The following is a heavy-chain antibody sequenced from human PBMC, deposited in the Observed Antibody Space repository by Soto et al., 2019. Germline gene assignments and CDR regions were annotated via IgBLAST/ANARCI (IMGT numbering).Heavy chain of an antibody. Sequence: PSETLSLTCAFYGLSFSGYYWSWIRQPPGKGLEWIGEINHSGSTNYNPSLKSRVTISVDTSKNQFSLKLSSVTAADTAVYYCARGHKASATTVTTVFVIVYKEYNWFDPWGQGTLVTVSS. CDR3: ARGHKASATTVTTVFVIVYKEYNWFDP. CDR2: INHSGST. CDR1: GLSFSGYY. D-gene: IGHD4-17*01. V-gene: IGHV4-34*01. J-gene: IGHJ5*02.